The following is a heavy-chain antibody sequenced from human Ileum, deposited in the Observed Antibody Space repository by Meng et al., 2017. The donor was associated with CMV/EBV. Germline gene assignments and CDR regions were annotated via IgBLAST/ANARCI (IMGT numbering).Heavy chain of an antibody. V-gene: IGHV3-74*01. Sequence: GESLKISCAASGFPFSRSWMHWVRQVPGKGLMWVSRISSDGTDTAYADSVRGRLTISRDNAKNTQYLQMDSLRAEDSAIYYCGRERGGLGSKTVDYWGQGTLVTVSS. CDR2: ISSDGTDT. CDR1: GFPFSRSW. J-gene: IGHJ4*02. CDR3: GRERGGLGSKTVDY. D-gene: IGHD1-14*01.